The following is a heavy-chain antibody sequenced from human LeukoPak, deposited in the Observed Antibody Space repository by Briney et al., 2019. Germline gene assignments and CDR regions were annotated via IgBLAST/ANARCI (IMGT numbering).Heavy chain of an antibody. V-gene: IGHV5-51*01. Sequence: GESLKISCKGSGYSFTSYWIGWVRQMPGKGLEWMGIIYPGDSDTRYSPSFQGQVTISADKSISTAYLQWSSLKAWDTAMYYCARGFHTMIVVANAFDIWGQGTMVTVSS. J-gene: IGHJ3*02. CDR1: GYSFTSYW. CDR2: IYPGDSDT. D-gene: IGHD3-22*01. CDR3: ARGFHTMIVVANAFDI.